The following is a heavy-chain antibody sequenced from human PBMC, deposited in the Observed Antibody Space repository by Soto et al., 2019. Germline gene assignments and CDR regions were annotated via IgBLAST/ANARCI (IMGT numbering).Heavy chain of an antibody. CDR3: TTDLNGGFDY. J-gene: IGHJ4*02. CDR2: IKSETDGETT. D-gene: IGHD2-8*01. CDR1: GFGFSNAW. Sequence: LRLSCAASGFGFSNAWMSWVRQAPGKGLEWVGRIKSETDGETTDYVAPVKGRFTTSRDDSKNTLYLQMNSLKIEDTAVYYCTTDLNGGFDYWGRGTLVTVSS. V-gene: IGHV3-15*01.